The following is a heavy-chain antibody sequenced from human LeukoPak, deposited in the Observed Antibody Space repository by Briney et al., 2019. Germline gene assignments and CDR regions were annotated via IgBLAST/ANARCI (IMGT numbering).Heavy chain of an antibody. Sequence: SETLSLTCTVSGGSISSHYWSWIRQPAGKGLEWIGRIYTGGSTNYNPSLKSRVTMSVDTSKNQFSLKLSSVTAADTAVYHCARGPRYCGGDCYLNPNFDYWGQGALVTVSS. J-gene: IGHJ4*02. D-gene: IGHD2-21*02. CDR2: IYTGGST. CDR3: ARGPRYCGGDCYLNPNFDY. CDR1: GGSISSHY. V-gene: IGHV4-4*07.